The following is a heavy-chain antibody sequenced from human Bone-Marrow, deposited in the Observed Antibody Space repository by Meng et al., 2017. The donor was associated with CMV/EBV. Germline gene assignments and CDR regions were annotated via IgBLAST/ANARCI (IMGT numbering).Heavy chain of an antibody. J-gene: IGHJ4*02. D-gene: IGHD4-17*01. Sequence: GESLKISCAASGFTFSSYGMHWVRQAPGKGLEWVAFIRYDGSNKYYVDSVKGRFTISRDNSKKTLYLQMNSLRAEDTAVYYCAKGWGYGDYGRGGQGTLVTVCS. V-gene: IGHV3-30*02. CDR2: IRYDGSNK. CDR3: AKGWGYGDYGR. CDR1: GFTFSSYG.